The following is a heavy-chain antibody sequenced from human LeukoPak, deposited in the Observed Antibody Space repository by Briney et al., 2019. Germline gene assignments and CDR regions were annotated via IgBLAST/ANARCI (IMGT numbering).Heavy chain of an antibody. CDR2: IKQDGSEK. D-gene: IGHD3-3*01. CDR3: AGIHDDFWSGYYRVDP. J-gene: IGHJ5*02. Sequence: GGSLRLSCAASGFTFSSYWMSWVRQAPGKGLEWVANIKQDGSEKYYVDSVKGRFTISRDNAKNSLYLQMNSLRAEDTAVYYCAGIHDDFWSGYYRVDPWGQGTLVTVSS. CDR1: GFTFSSYW. V-gene: IGHV3-7*01.